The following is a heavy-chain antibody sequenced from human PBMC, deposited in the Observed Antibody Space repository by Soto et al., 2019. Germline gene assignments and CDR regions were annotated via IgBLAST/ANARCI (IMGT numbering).Heavy chain of an antibody. CDR3: AKDMSGATTQQDV. Sequence: QVQLVESGGGVVQPGRSPRLSCAASGFTFSSYGMHWVRQAPGKGLEWVAVISYDGSNKYYADSVKGRFTISRDNSKNTLYLQMNSLRAEDTAVYYCAKDMSGATTQQDVWGQGTTVTVSS. D-gene: IGHD6-25*01. V-gene: IGHV3-30*18. CDR1: GFTFSSYG. CDR2: ISYDGSNK. J-gene: IGHJ6*02.